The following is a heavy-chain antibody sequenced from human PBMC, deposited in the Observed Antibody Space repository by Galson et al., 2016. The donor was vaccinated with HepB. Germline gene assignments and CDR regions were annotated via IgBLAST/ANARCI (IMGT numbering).Heavy chain of an antibody. Sequence: TLSLTCTVYAGNFSGYYWSWIRQAPGKGLEWIGEINHSGRTTYNPSLMSRLTLSVDTSKHQFFLRLSSVTAADVAVYYCARGAVGYCTSNTCYNYFHGLDVWGQGTAVTVSS. V-gene: IGHV4-34*01. CDR1: AGNFSGYY. J-gene: IGHJ6*02. CDR3: ARGAVGYCTSNTCYNYFHGLDV. CDR2: INHSGRT. D-gene: IGHD2-2*02.